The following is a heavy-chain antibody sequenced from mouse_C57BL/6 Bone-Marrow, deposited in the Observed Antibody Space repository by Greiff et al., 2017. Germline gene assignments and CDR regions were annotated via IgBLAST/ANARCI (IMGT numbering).Heavy chain of an antibody. Sequence: VQLQQPGAELVRPGSSVKLSCKASGYTFTSYWMDWVKQRPGQGLEWIGNIYPSDSETHYNQKFKDKATLTVDKSSSTAYMQLSSLTAEDSAVYYCARKDYGSSYNFDYWGQGTTLTVSS. CDR3: ARKDYGSSYNFDY. CDR2: IYPSDSET. V-gene: IGHV1-61*01. J-gene: IGHJ2*01. CDR1: GYTFTSYW. D-gene: IGHD1-1*01.